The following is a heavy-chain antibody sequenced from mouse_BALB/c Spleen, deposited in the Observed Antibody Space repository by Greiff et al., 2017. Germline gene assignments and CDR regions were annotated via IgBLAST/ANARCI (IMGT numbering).Heavy chain of an antibody. Sequence: VKLMESGAELVKPGASVKLSCKASGYTFTSYYMYWVKQRPGQGLEWIGEINPSNGGTNFNEKFKSKATLTVDKSSSTAYMQLSSLTSEDSAVYYCTRGEVTRGAWFAYWGQGTLVTVSA. CDR3: TRGEVTRGAWFAY. CDR2: INPSNGGT. CDR1: GYTFTSYY. V-gene: IGHV1S81*02. J-gene: IGHJ3*01.